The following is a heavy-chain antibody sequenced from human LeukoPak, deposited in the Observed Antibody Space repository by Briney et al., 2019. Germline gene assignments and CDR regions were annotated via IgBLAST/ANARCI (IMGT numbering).Heavy chain of an antibody. CDR1: GGSISSYY. Sequence: SETLSLTCTVSGGSISSYYWSWIRQPPGKGLEWIGYIYYSGSTNYNPSLKSRVTISVDTSKNQFSLKLSSVTAADTAVYYCARQSYYYYGMDVWGQGTTVTVSS. V-gene: IGHV4-59*08. CDR2: IYYSGST. CDR3: ARQSYYYYGMDV. J-gene: IGHJ6*02.